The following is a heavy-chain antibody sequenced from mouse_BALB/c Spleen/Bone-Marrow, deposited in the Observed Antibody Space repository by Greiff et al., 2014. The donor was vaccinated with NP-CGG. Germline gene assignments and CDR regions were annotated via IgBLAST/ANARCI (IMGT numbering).Heavy chain of an antibody. Sequence: EVKLMESGGGLVKPGGSLKLSCAASGFTFSSYAMSWVRQTPEKSLEWVASISSGGSTYYPDSVKGRFTISRDNARNILYLQMSSLRSEDTAMYYCARGNGFEGFAYWGQGTLVTVSA. D-gene: IGHD1-2*01. V-gene: IGHV5-6-5*01. CDR3: ARGNGFEGFAY. CDR1: GFTFSSYA. J-gene: IGHJ3*01. CDR2: ISSGGST.